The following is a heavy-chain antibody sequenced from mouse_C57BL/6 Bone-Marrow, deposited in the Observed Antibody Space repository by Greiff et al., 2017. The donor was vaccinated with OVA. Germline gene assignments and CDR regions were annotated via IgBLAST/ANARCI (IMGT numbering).Heavy chain of an antibody. J-gene: IGHJ1*03. D-gene: IGHD1-1*01. Sequence: VQLQQSGPVLVKPGASVKMSCKASGYTFTDYYMNWVKQSHGKSLEWIGVINPYNGGTSYNQKFKGKATLTVDKSSSTAYMELNSLTSEDSAVYYGARHYGSSSYWYFDVWGTGTTVTVSS. V-gene: IGHV1-19*01. CDR3: ARHYGSSSYWYFDV. CDR1: GYTFTDYY. CDR2: INPYNGGT.